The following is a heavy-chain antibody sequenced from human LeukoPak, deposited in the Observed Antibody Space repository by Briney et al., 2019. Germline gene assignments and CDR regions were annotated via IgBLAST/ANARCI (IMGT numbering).Heavy chain of an antibody. V-gene: IGHV4-39*07. J-gene: IGHJ4*02. CDR1: GGSISSSSYY. CDR2: IYYSGST. D-gene: IGHD5-24*01. Sequence: SKTLSLTCTVSGGSISSSSYYWGWIRQSPGKGLEWIGSIYYSGSTYYNPSLKSRVTISVDTSKNQFSLKLSSVTAADTAVYYCARMMATMSLYYFDYWGQGTLVTVSS. CDR3: ARMMATMSLYYFDY.